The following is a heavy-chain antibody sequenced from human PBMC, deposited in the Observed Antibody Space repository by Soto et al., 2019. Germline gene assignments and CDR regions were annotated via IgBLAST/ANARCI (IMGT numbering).Heavy chain of an antibody. CDR1: GDSVSSNSAA. J-gene: IGHJ4*02. V-gene: IGHV6-1*01. CDR2: TYYRSKWYS. Sequence: SQTLSLTCAISGDSVSSNSAAWSWIRQSPSRGLEWLGRTYYRSKWYSDYAVSVRSRMAINADASKNQFSLQLNSVTPEDTAVYYCARDTPPKSGWYYFDSWGQGTLVTVS. D-gene: IGHD6-19*01. CDR3: ARDTPPKSGWYYFDS.